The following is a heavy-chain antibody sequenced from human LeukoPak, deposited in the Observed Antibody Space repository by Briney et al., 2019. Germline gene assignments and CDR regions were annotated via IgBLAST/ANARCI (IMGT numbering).Heavy chain of an antibody. J-gene: IGHJ3*01. V-gene: IGHV4-59*01. D-gene: IGHD4/OR15-4a*01. CDR1: GGPISSYN. Sequence: PSETLSLTCNVSGGPISSYNWNWLRQLPGKRLEWTGRIFYSGTTDYNASLKSRVTISRDTSKNHFSLNLSSVTAADTAVYFCARVTDFGADSDAFDVWGPGTMVTVSS. CDR3: ARVTDFGADSDAFDV. CDR2: IFYSGTT.